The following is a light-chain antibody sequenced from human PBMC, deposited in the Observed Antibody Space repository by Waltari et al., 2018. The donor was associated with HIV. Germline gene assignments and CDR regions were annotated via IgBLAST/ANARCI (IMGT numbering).Light chain of an antibody. CDR1: NTNIENNY. J-gene: IGLJ3*02. V-gene: IGLV1-47*01. CDR3: AAWDDSLSGEV. CDR2: RNY. Sequence: SVLTQPPSASGTPGQRVTISCSGGNTNIENNYVYWYQQVPGTAPKLLIFRNYQRPSGVPDRVSGSKSGTSASLAISGLRSEDEADYFCAAWDDSLSGEVFGGGTKVTVL.